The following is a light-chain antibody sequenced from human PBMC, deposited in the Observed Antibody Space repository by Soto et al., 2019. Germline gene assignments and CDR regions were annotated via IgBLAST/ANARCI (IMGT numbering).Light chain of an antibody. V-gene: IGKV1-6*01. CDR1: QGINNY. J-gene: IGKJ1*01. Sequence: AIQFTQSPASLSASVGDRDTITCRASQGINNYVAWYQQKPGKTPKLLIYGASTLQSGVPSRFSGSGSGTDFTLTISSLLPEDFATYYCLQDFSYPRTFGQGTKVDIK. CDR3: LQDFSYPRT. CDR2: GAS.